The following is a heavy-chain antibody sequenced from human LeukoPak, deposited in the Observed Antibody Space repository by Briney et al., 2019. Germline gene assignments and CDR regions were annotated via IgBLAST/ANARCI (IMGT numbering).Heavy chain of an antibody. CDR2: IRYDGSNK. D-gene: IGHD3-10*01. Sequence: GGSLRLSWAASGFTFSSYGMHWVRQAPGKGLEWVAFIRYDGSNKYYADSVKGRFTISRDNSKNTLYLQMNSLRAEDTAVHYCARDRSTMVRGPYYYYYYMDVWGKGTTVTVSS. V-gene: IGHV3-30*02. J-gene: IGHJ6*03. CDR1: GFTFSSYG. CDR3: ARDRSTMVRGPYYYYYYMDV.